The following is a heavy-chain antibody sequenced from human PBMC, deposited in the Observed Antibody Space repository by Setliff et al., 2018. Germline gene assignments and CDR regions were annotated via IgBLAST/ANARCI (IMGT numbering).Heavy chain of an antibody. CDR1: GGSISSYY. CDR3: ARDLTRPLVVVPYGMDV. J-gene: IGHJ6*02. V-gene: IGHV4-59*01. CDR2: IYYSGST. Sequence: KPSETLSLTCTASGGSISSYYWSWIGQPPGKGLGWLGYIYYSGSTNYNPSLKSRVTISVDTSKNQLSLKLSSVTAADTAVYSCARDLTRPLVVVPYGMDVWGQGTTVTVSS. D-gene: IGHD2-15*01.